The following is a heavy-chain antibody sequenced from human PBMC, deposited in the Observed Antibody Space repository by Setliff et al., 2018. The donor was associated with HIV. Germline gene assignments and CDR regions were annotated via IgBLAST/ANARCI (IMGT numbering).Heavy chain of an antibody. V-gene: IGHV4-39*01. Sequence: SETLSLTCSVSGGSINSDNYYWGWIRQAPGKGLEWIGSIYYSGTTYYNPSLRGRVTISVDRSRNQFSLTLNSVTAADTAVYYCARGPRYGSGNYYYYYYYMDVWGKGTTVTVSS. CDR2: IYYSGTT. CDR1: GGSINSDNYY. CDR3: ARGPRYGSGNYYYYYYYMDV. J-gene: IGHJ6*03. D-gene: IGHD3-10*01.